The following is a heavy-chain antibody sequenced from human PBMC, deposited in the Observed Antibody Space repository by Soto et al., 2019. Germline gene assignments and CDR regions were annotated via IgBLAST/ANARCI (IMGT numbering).Heavy chain of an antibody. CDR1: GFTFSSYA. V-gene: IGHV3-30-3*01. CDR3: ARDMVRGPNGYYYYGMDV. Sequence: GGSLRLSCAASGFTFSSYAMHWVRQAPGKGLEWVAVISYDGSNKYYADSVKGRFTISRDNSKNTLYLQMNSLRAEDTAVYYCARDMVRGPNGYYYYGMDVWGQGTTVTVSS. CDR2: ISYDGSNK. J-gene: IGHJ6*02. D-gene: IGHD3-10*01.